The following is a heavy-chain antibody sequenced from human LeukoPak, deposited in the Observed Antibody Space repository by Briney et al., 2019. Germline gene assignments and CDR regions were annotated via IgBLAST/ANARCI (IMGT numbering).Heavy chain of an antibody. J-gene: IGHJ3*02. D-gene: IGHD3-22*01. CDR1: GGSISSYY. CDR3: ARENMGYYDSSGYHDAFDI. CDR2: IYYSGST. V-gene: IGHV4-59*01. Sequence: PSETLSLTCTVSGGSISSYYWSWIRQPPGKGLEWIGYIYYSGSTNYSPSLKSRVTISVDTSKNQFSLKLSSVTAADTAVYYCARENMGYYDSSGYHDAFDIWGQGTMVTVSS.